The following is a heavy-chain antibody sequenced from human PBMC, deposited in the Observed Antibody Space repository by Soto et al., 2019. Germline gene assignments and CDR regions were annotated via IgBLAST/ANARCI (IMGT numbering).Heavy chain of an antibody. D-gene: IGHD3-16*01. CDR2: MSYDGSNK. J-gene: IGHJ4*02. CDR1: GFTFSSYA. CDR3: ARDGGAY. V-gene: IGHV3-30-3*01. Sequence: QVQLVESGGGVVQPGRSLRLSCAASGFTFSSYAMHWVRRAPGKGLEWMAVMSYDGSNKYYADSVKGRFTISRDNSKNTLYLKMTSLRPEDTALYYCARDGGAYWGQGTLVIVSS.